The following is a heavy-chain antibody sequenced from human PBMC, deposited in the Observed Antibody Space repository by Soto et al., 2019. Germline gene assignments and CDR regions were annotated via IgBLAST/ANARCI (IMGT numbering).Heavy chain of an antibody. D-gene: IGHD7-27*01. V-gene: IGHV3-30-3*01. CDR3: ARDPKTSGGQHWAFNYFDS. CDR2: ISYDGTNK. CDR1: GFSFSISP. Sequence: QVQLVESEGGVVQPGRSLRLSCADSGFSFSISPMHWVRQAPGKGPEWVALISYDGTNKFYADSVKGRFTISRDNSKSTLYLQVDSLRPEDAAVYYCARDPKTSGGQHWAFNYFDSWGQGTLVTVSS. J-gene: IGHJ4*02.